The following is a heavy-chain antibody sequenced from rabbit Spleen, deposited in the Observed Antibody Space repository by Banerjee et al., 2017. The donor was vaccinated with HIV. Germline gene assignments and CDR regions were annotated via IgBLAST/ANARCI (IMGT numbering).Heavy chain of an antibody. V-gene: IGHV1S45*01. D-gene: IGHD1-1*01. CDR3: ARDLVAVIGWNFSL. Sequence: QEQLEESGGDLVRPEGSLKLSCTASGFSFSNKAVMCWVRQAPGKGLQWIACINAVTGKAVYATWAKGRFTFSKTSSTTVTLEMTSLTAADTATYFCARDLVAVIGWNFSLWGPGTLVTVS. J-gene: IGHJ4*01. CDR2: INAVTGKA. CDR1: GFSFSNKAV.